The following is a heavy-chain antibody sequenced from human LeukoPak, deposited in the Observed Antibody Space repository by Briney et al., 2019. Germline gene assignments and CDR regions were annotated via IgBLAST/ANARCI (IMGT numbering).Heavy chain of an antibody. D-gene: IGHD2-2*01. CDR1: GFTFSSYA. CDR3: VKVMAEYQLLSGPDY. CDR2: ISSNGGST. Sequence: GGSLRLSCSASGFTFSSYAMHWVRQAPGKGLEYVSAISSNGGSTYYADSVKGRFTISRDNSKNTLYLQMSSLRAEDTAVYYCVKVMAEYQLLSGPDYWGQGTLATVSS. J-gene: IGHJ4*02. V-gene: IGHV3-64D*06.